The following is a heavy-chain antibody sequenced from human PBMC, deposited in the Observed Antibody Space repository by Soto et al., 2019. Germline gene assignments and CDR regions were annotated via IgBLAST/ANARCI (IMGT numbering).Heavy chain of an antibody. V-gene: IGHV4-4*02. Sequence: QVQLQESGPGLVKPSGTLSLTCAVSGGSISSSNWWSWVRQPPGKGLEWIAEMYHSGSTNHNPSLKSRVTISVDKSKNQFSLKLSSVTAADTAVYYCARAHCSGGSCYSVQHWFDPWGQGTLVTVSS. J-gene: IGHJ5*02. CDR3: ARAHCSGGSCYSVQHWFDP. CDR2: MYHSGST. CDR1: GGSISSSNW. D-gene: IGHD2-15*01.